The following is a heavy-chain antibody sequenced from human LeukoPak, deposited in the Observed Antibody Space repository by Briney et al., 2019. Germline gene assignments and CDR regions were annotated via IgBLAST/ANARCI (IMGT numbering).Heavy chain of an antibody. CDR2: INPNSGGT. V-gene: IGHV1-2*02. D-gene: IGHD3-3*01. CDR1: GYTFTGYY. CDR3: ARAVSYDFWSGYNDFDY. Sequence: GASVKVSCKASGYTFTGYYMHWVRQAPGQGLEWMGGINPNSGGTNYAQKFQGRVTMTRDTSISTAYMELSRLRSDDTAVYYCARAVSYDFWSGYNDFDYWGQGTLVTVSS. J-gene: IGHJ4*02.